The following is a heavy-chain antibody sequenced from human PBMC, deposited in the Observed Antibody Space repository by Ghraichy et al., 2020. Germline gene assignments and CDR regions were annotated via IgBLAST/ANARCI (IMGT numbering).Heavy chain of an antibody. CDR1: GFTFSSYA. Sequence: GGFLRLSCAASGFTFSSYAMHWVRHAPGKGLEWVAVIAHDAKSEQYADSVKGRFTISRDNSKNSLCLQMNSLRAEDTAVYYCVRDVPGSRLDHWGQGILVSVSS. D-gene: IGHD1-14*01. V-gene: IGHV3-30*04. CDR3: VRDVPGSRLDH. J-gene: IGHJ4*02. CDR2: IAHDAKSE.